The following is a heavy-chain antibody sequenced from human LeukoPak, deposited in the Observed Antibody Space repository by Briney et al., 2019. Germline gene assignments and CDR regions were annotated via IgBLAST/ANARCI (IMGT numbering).Heavy chain of an antibody. V-gene: IGHV4-4*07. CDR2: MSASGGT. Sequence: SETLSLTCTGSGGSISSHYWSWIRQPAGKGLEWIGRMSASGGTNYNPSLKSRVTMSVDTSKNQFSLNLTSVTAADTALYYCARARQPDRGLDYWGQGTVVTVSS. CDR1: GGSISSHY. CDR3: ARARQPDRGLDY. J-gene: IGHJ4*02.